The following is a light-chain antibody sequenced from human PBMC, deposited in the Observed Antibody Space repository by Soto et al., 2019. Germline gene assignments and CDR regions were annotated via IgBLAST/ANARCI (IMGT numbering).Light chain of an antibody. CDR3: QQYESYSPLT. CDR1: QSISSW. Sequence: DIQMTQSPSTLSASVGERVTITCRASQSISSWLAWYQKKPGKAPKLLIYKASGLESGVPSRFSGSGSGTDFTLTISSLQPDDFATYYCQQYESYSPLTFGGGTKVEIK. CDR2: KAS. V-gene: IGKV1-5*03. J-gene: IGKJ4*01.